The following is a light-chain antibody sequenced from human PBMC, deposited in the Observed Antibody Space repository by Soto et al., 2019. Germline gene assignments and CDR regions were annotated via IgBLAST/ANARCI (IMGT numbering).Light chain of an antibody. CDR3: QQYNSYRT. V-gene: IGKV1-5*01. CDR2: DAS. J-gene: IGKJ1*01. CDR1: QRISNY. Sequence: DIHITQSPGALVASXCGGVSSTCRASQRISNYLNWYQQKPGKAPKLLIYDASSLESGVPSRFSGSGSGTEFTLTISSLQPDDFATYYCQQYNSYRTFGQGTKVDI.